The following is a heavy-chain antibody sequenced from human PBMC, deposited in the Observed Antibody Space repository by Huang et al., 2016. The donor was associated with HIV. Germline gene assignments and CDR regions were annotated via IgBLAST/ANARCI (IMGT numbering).Heavy chain of an antibody. Sequence: QVQLQQWGAGLLKPSETLSLTCAVYGGSFSGYYWSWIRQSPGKGLEWIGGINHSGSTNYNPSLKSRLTISVDTSKNQFSLKLSSVTAADTAVYYCAREKMMSWLDDHDAFDIWGQGTMVTVSS. V-gene: IGHV4-34*01. CDR3: AREKMMSWLDDHDAFDI. CDR1: GGSFSGYY. J-gene: IGHJ3*02. CDR2: INHSGST. D-gene: IGHD1-1*01.